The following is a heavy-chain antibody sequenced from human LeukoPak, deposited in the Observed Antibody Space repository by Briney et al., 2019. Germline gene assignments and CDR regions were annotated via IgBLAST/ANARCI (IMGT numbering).Heavy chain of an antibody. Sequence: SETLSLTCAVYGGSFSGYYWSWIRQPPGKGLEWIGEINHSGSTNYNPSLKSRVTISVDTSKNQFSLKLSSVTAADTAVYYCARGPRLHSGSYYGWVDYWGQGTLVTVSS. CDR2: INHSGST. J-gene: IGHJ4*02. CDR1: GGSFSGYY. CDR3: ARGPRLHSGSYYGWVDY. V-gene: IGHV4-34*01. D-gene: IGHD1-26*01.